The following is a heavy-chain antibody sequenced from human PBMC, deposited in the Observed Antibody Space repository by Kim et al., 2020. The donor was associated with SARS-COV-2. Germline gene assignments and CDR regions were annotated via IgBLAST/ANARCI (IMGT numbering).Heavy chain of an antibody. Sequence: ASVKVSCKASGYTFTSYAIHWLRQAPGQRLEWMGWINAGNGNTRYSQKFQGRVTITRDTSASTAYMELSSLRSEDTAVYYCAREGYYFDSSGYYPHWGQGTLVTVSS. CDR3: AREGYYFDSSGYYPH. V-gene: IGHV1-3*01. J-gene: IGHJ4*02. CDR1: GYTFTSYA. D-gene: IGHD3-22*01. CDR2: INAGNGNT.